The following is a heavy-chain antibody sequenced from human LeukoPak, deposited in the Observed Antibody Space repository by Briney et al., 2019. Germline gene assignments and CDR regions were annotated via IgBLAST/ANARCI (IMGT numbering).Heavy chain of an antibody. CDR1: GYSISSGYY. CDR3: ARHAIDIVVVPAASNWFDP. D-gene: IGHD2-2*01. V-gene: IGHV4-38-2*01. J-gene: IGHJ5*02. CDR2: IYHSGST. Sequence: SETLSLTCAVSGYSISSGYYWGWIRQPPGKGLEWIGSIYHSGSTYYNPSLKSRVTISVDTSKNQFSLKLSSVTAAGTAVYYCARHAIDIVVVPAASNWFDPWGQGTLVTVSS.